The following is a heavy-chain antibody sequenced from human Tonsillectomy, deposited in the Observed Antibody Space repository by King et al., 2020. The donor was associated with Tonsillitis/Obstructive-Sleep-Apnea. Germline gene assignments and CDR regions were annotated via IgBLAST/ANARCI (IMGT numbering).Heavy chain of an antibody. CDR1: GGSISSGGYY. CDR2: IYYSGST. J-gene: IGHJ4*02. D-gene: IGHD2-2*02. Sequence: VQLQESGPGLVKPSQTLSLTCTVSGGSISSGGYYWSWIRQHPGKGLEWIGYIYYSGSTYYNPSLKSRVTISVDTSKKQFSLKLSSVTAADTAVYYCARYHCSSTSCYTFGYFDYWGQGTLVTVSS. V-gene: IGHV4-31*03. CDR3: ARYHCSSTSCYTFGYFDY.